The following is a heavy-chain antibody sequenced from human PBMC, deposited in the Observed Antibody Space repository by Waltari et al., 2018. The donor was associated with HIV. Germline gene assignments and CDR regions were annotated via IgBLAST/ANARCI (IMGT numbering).Heavy chain of an antibody. J-gene: IGHJ6*02. CDR2: LYSSGIT. D-gene: IGHD3-10*01. CDR3: ARSSGLCGTDSHGMDV. Sequence: QVQLQESGPGLVKPSQTLSLTCTVSGGSVSSDSHYRSWIRQHPGKGLEWCGYLYSSGITYYHLSLKSLVSRSIEASQNRFSLERTSVTAADTAVYYCARSSGLCGTDSHGMDVRGQGTTFTVSS. V-gene: IGHV4-31*01. CDR1: GGSVSSDSHY.